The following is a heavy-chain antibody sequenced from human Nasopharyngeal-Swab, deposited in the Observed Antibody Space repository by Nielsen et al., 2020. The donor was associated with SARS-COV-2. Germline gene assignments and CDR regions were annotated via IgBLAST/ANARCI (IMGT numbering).Heavy chain of an antibody. CDR1: GFIFTSFG. V-gene: IGHV3-30*03. CDR3: TRGYGSFPYYFDH. Sequence: GESLKISCAASGFIFTSFGMHWVRQSPGKGLEWVAVISYDGGNKNYADAVKGRFTISRDDSKNTVYLQMNSLGAEDTAVYYCTRGYGSFPYYFDHWGQGTLVTVSS. CDR2: ISYDGGNK. D-gene: IGHD1-26*01. J-gene: IGHJ4*02.